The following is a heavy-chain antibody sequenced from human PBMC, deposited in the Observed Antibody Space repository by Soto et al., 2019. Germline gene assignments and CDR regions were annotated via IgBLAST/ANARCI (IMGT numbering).Heavy chain of an antibody. CDR3: AKDPVGYCSGGSCYLESDWYFDL. D-gene: IGHD2-15*01. V-gene: IGHV3-23*01. CDR2: ISGSGGST. J-gene: IGHJ2*01. CDR1: GFTFSSYA. Sequence: EVQLLESGGGLVQPGGSLRLSCAASGFTFSSYAMSWVRQAPGKGLEWVSAISGSGGSTYYADSVKGRFTISRDNSKNTLYLQMNSLRAEDTAVYYCAKDPVGYCSGGSCYLESDWYFDLWGRGTLVTVSS.